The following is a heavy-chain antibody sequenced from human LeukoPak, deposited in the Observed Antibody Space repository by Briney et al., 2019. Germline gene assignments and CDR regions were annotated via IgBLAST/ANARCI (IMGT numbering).Heavy chain of an antibody. D-gene: IGHD3-3*01. V-gene: IGHV3-30-3*01. CDR3: ARDRGGYYPDAFDI. CDR2: ISYDGSNK. Sequence: GGSLRLSCAASGFTFSSYAMHWVRQAPGKGLEWVAVISYDGSNKYYADSVKGRLTISRDNAKNSLYLQMNSLRVEDTAVYYCARDRGGYYPDAFDIWGQGTMVTVSS. CDR1: GFTFSSYA. J-gene: IGHJ3*02.